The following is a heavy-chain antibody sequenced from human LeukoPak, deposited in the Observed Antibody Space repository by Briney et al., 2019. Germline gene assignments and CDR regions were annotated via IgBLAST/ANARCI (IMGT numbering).Heavy chain of an antibody. D-gene: IGHD1-1*01. V-gene: IGHV3-11*04. Sequence: GGSLRLSCAASGFTFSDYYMSWIRQAPGKGLEWVSYISSSGSTIYYADSVEGRFTISRDNAKNSLYLQMNSLRAEDTAVYYCARELEGGRVVDAFDIWGQGTMVTVSS. CDR3: ARELEGGRVVDAFDI. CDR1: GFTFSDYY. J-gene: IGHJ3*02. CDR2: ISSSGSTI.